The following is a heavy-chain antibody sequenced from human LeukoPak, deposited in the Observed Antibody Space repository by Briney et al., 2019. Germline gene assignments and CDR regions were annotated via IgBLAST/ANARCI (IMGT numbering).Heavy chain of an antibody. V-gene: IGHV3-7*01. CDR1: GFTFSSYE. CDR3: ARVKQQLVRLLGRDTTYYYYYYMDV. D-gene: IGHD6-13*01. J-gene: IGHJ6*03. Sequence: GSLRLSCAASGFTFSSYEMNWVRQAPGKGLEWVANIKQDGSEKHYVDSVKGRFTISRDNAKNSLFLQMNSLRAEDTAVYFCARVKQQLVRLLGRDTTYYYYYYMDVWGKGTTVTVSS. CDR2: IKQDGSEK.